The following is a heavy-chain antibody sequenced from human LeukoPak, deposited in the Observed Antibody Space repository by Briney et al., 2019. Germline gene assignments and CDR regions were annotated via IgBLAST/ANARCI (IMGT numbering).Heavy chain of an antibody. CDR3: ASGLISYYYDSSGLYAFDI. V-gene: IGHV1-24*01. J-gene: IGHJ3*02. CDR1: GYTLTELS. CDR2: FDPEDGET. Sequence: ASVKVSCKVSGYTLTELSMHWVRQAPGKGLEWMGGFDPEDGETIYAQKFQGRVTMTEDTSTDTAYMELSSLRSEDTAVYYCASGLISYYYDSSGLYAFDIWGQGTMVTVSS. D-gene: IGHD3-22*01.